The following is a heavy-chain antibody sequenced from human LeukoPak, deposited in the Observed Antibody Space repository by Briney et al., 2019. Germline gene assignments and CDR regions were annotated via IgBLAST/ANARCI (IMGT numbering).Heavy chain of an antibody. CDR1: GYTFTGYY. D-gene: IGHD1-26*01. J-gene: IGHJ4*02. CDR3: ARDYGVGATGIDY. CDR2: INPNSGGT. Sequence: ASVKVSCKASGYTFTGYYMHWVRQAPGQGLEWMGRINPNSGGTNYAQKFQGRVTMTRDTSISTAYMELSRLRSDDTAVYYCARDYGVGATGIDYWGQGTLVTVSS. V-gene: IGHV1-2*02.